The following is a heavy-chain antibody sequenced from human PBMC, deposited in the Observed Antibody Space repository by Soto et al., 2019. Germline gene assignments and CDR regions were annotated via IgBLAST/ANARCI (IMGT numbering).Heavy chain of an antibody. Sequence: SETLSLTCTVSGGSISSGDYYWSWIRQPPGKGLEWIGYIYYSGSTYYNPSLKSRVTISVDTSKNQFSLKLSSVTAADTAVYYCARALSAAGNHYFDYWAQGTLVTVSS. V-gene: IGHV4-30-4*01. D-gene: IGHD6-13*01. J-gene: IGHJ4*02. CDR1: GGSISSGDYY. CDR2: IYYSGST. CDR3: ARALSAAGNHYFDY.